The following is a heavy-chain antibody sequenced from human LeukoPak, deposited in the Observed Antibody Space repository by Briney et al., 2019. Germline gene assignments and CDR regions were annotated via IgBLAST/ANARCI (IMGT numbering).Heavy chain of an antibody. V-gene: IGHV3-11*04. J-gene: IGHJ4*02. CDR2: ISSSGSTI. Sequence: GGSLRLSCAASGFTFSDYYMSWIRQAPGKGLEWVSYISSSGSTIYYADSVKGRFTTSRDNAKNSLYLQMNSLRAEDTAVYYCASSTIFGVVIDYWGQGTLVTVSS. CDR1: GFTFSDYY. CDR3: ASSTIFGVVIDY. D-gene: IGHD3-3*01.